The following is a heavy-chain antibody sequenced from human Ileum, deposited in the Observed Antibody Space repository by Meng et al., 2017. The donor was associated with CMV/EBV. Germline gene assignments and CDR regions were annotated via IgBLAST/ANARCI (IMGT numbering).Heavy chain of an antibody. J-gene: IGHJ1*01. Sequence: GRPVESGGHLVHAGCSLGVSCVASGFAFSVYWMHWVRQVPGKGLMWLARIDSYGSDTFYADSVKGRFTISRDNARNTLYLHMNSLRAEDTAVYYCARGPGDLGQGTLVTVAS. D-gene: IGHD4-17*01. CDR2: IDSYGSDT. V-gene: IGHV3-74*01. CDR1: GFAFSVYW. CDR3: ARGPGD.